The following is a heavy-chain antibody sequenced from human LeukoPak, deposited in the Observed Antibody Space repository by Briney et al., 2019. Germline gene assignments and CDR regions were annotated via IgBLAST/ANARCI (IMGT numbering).Heavy chain of an antibody. CDR1: GFSLSTSGTC. Sequence: SGPTLVNPTQTLTLTCTFSGFSLSTSGTCVSWIRQPPGKALEWLARIDWDDDKYYSTSLKTRLTISKDTSKNQVVLTMTNMDPVDTATYYCARNGEWLVTGGYYFDYWGQGTLVTVSS. CDR2: IDWDDDK. V-gene: IGHV2-70*11. J-gene: IGHJ4*02. D-gene: IGHD6-19*01. CDR3: ARNGEWLVTGGYYFDY.